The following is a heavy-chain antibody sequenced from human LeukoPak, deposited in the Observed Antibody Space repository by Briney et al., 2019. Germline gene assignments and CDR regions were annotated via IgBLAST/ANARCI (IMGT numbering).Heavy chain of an antibody. Sequence: PGGSLRLSCAVSGITLSNYGMSWVRQAPGKGLEWVSVIYSGGSTYYADSVKGRFTISRDNSKNTLYLQMNSLRAEDTAVYYCAREYGSGSYLSVDPWGQGTLVTVSS. D-gene: IGHD3-10*01. CDR3: AREYGSGSYLSVDP. J-gene: IGHJ5*02. CDR1: GITLSNYG. CDR2: IYSGGST. V-gene: IGHV3-66*01.